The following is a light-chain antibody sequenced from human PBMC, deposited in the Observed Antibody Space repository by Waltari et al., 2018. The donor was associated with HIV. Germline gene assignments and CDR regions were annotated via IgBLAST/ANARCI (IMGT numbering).Light chain of an antibody. V-gene: IGKV1-39*01. J-gene: IGKJ1*01. CDR3: LQTYANPRT. CDR1: ALISNY. Sequence: DTEMTQSPSSLSASVGDRATITCRASALISNYLSWYQQTPGKAPQLLLYGASSLHSGTPSRFSGSQSGTDFTITISGLQPEESASYYCLQTYANPRTCGQGTKV. CDR2: GAS.